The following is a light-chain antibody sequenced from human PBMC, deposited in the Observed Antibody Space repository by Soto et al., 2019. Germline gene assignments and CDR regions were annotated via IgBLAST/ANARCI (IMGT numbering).Light chain of an antibody. CDR3: PQYYNWRAIT. V-gene: IGKV3D-15*01. CDR1: QSVSSSY. Sequence: ESVLTRSPCTLSLSKWERATLACSYIQSVSSSYLAWYKQRTGQAPRLLIYGASTRATGIPARFSGSGSGTEFTLSISRLQSEHFALYYCPQYYNWRAITFGQGTRLEIK. J-gene: IGKJ5*01. CDR2: GAS.